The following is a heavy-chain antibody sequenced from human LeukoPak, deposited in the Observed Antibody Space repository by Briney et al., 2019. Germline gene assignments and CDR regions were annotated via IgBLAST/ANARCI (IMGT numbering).Heavy chain of an antibody. V-gene: IGHV4-39*01. CDR2: LYSGNI. CDR1: SVSISSSSDY. D-gene: IGHD3-22*01. Sequence: PSETLSLTCSVSSVSISSSSDYWGWLRHPPGKGLEWIGSLYSGNIHYNPSLKSRATISVDTSKIQFSLHLSSVTAADTAVYYCVRHGYDSSGYYFGNWFDPWGQGTLVTASS. J-gene: IGHJ5*02. CDR3: VRHGYDSSGYYFGNWFDP.